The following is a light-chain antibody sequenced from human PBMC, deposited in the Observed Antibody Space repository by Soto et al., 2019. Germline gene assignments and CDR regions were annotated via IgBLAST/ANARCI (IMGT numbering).Light chain of an antibody. J-gene: IGLJ1*01. CDR1: SGHSSYA. V-gene: IGLV4-69*01. CDR3: QTWVTGIYV. CDR2: LNSDGSH. Sequence: QLVLTQSPSASASLGASVKLTCTLSSGHSSYAIAWHQQQPEKGPRYLMKLNSDGSHNKGDGIPDRFSGSSSGAERYLTIPSLQSEDESDYYCQTWVTGIYVFGTGTKVTVL.